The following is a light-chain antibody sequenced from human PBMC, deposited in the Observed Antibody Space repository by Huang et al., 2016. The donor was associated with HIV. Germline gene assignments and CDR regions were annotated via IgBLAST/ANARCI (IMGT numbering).Light chain of an antibody. CDR1: QSVNSY. J-gene: IGKJ1*01. Sequence: EIVMTQSPATLSVSPGQRATLSCRASQSVNSYLAWYEQKPGQAPRLLIYGAPTRATGIPASCRGSGSGTDFTLTISSLHSEGFAVYYCQQYNNWPWTFGQGTKVEIK. CDR3: QQYNNWPWT. CDR2: GAP. V-gene: IGKV3-15*01.